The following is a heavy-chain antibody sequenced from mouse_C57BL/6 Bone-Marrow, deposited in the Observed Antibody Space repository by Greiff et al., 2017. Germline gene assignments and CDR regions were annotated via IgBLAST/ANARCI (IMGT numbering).Heavy chain of an antibody. CDR1: GYTFTSYG. D-gene: IGHD2-5*01. CDR3: ARFAYYSNYLYYAMDY. CDR2: IYPRSGNT. J-gene: IGHJ4*01. V-gene: IGHV1-81*01. Sequence: QVQLQQSVAELARPGASVKLSCKASGYTFTSYGISWVKQRTGQGLEWIGEIYPRSGNTYYNEKFKGKATLTADKSSSTAYMELRSLTSEDSAVYFCARFAYYSNYLYYAMDYWGQGTSVTVSS.